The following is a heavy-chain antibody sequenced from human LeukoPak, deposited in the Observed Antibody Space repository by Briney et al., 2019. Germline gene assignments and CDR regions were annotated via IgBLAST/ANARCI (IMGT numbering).Heavy chain of an antibody. CDR3: AAIRMTTVTTYVFDY. Sequence: ASVKVSCKVSGYTLTELSMHWVRQAPGKGLAWMGGFDPEDGETIYAQKFQGRVTMTEDTSTDTAYMELSSLRSEDTAVYYCAAIRMTTVTTYVFDYWGQGTLVTVSS. V-gene: IGHV1-24*01. CDR2: FDPEDGET. CDR1: GYTLTELS. D-gene: IGHD4-17*01. J-gene: IGHJ4*02.